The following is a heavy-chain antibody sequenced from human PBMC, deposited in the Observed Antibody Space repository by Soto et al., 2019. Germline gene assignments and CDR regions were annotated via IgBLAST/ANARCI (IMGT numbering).Heavy chain of an antibody. J-gene: IGHJ4*02. V-gene: IGHV1-18*01. Sequence: QVQLVQSGAEVKKPGASVKVSCKASGYTFTSYGISWVRQAPGQGLEWMGWISAYNGNTNYAQKLQGSVTMTTDTSTSTAYMELRSLRADDTAVYYCARYGTDCLPRVRYFDWVQPDEFDYWCRGTLVTVSS. D-gene: IGHD3-9*01. CDR3: ARYGTDCLPRVRYFDWVQPDEFDY. CDR2: ISAYNGNT. CDR1: GYTFTSYG.